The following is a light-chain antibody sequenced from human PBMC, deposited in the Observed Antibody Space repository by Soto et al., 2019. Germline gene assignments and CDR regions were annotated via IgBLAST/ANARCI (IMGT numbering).Light chain of an antibody. V-gene: IGKV1-5*03. J-gene: IGKJ1*01. CDR3: QHYNSYSEA. CDR1: QSISSW. CDR2: KAS. Sequence: IQMTQSPSTLSASVGDRVTITSRASQSISSWLAWYQQKPGKAPKLLIYKASTLKSGVPSRFSGSGSGTEFTLTISSLQPDDFATYYCQHYNSYSEAFGQGTKVDI.